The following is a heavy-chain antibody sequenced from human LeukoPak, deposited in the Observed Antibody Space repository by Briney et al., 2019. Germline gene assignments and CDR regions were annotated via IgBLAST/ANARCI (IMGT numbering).Heavy chain of an antibody. CDR1: GFTFSNAW. Sequence: GGSLRLSCAASGFTFSNAWMNWVRQAPGKGLEWVGRIKSKTDGGTTDYAAPVKGRFTISRDDSKNTLYLQMNSLKTEDTAVYYCTKYYYGSGSYYPPPFDYWGQGTLVTVSS. D-gene: IGHD3-10*01. V-gene: IGHV3-15*07. CDR3: TKYYYGSGSYYPPPFDY. CDR2: IKSKTDGGTT. J-gene: IGHJ4*02.